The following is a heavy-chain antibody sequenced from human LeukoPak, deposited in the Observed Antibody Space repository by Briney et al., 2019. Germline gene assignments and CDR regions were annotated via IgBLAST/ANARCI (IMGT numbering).Heavy chain of an antibody. CDR2: IGGDGGST. V-gene: IGHV3-43*02. D-gene: IGHD1-1*01. CDR3: AKDSNGAFDI. CDR1: GFTFDDYA. Sequence: GGSLRLSCAASGFTFDDYAMHWVRQAPGKGLEWVSLIGGDGGSTYYADSVKGRFTISRDNSKNSLYLQMNSLRTEDIALYYCAKDSNGAFDIWGQGTMVTVSS. J-gene: IGHJ3*02.